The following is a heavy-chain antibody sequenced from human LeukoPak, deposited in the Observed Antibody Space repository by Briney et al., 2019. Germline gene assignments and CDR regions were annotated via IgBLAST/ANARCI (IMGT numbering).Heavy chain of an antibody. CDR3: ARREQWLVGDDY. CDR1: GYTFTSYG. J-gene: IGHJ4*02. V-gene: IGHV1-18*01. CDR2: ISAYNGNT. D-gene: IGHD6-19*01. Sequence: ASVKVSCKASGYTFTSYGITWVRQAPGQGLEWMGWISAYNGNTNYAQKLQGRVTMTTDTSTSTPYMELRSLRSDDTAVYYCARREQWLVGDDYWGQGTLVTVSS.